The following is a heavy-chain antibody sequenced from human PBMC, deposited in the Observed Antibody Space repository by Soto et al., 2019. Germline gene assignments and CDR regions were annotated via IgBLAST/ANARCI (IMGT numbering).Heavy chain of an antibody. V-gene: IGHV3-53*01. D-gene: IGHD6-25*01. CDR3: ASDRSDSSRADCFGV. CDR2: VYRGVST. CDR1: VFTFSNTY. Sequence: SGAACVFTFSNTYMTGLRQATGKGLEWVAVVYRGVSTHYADSVKGRFTISRDDSKNTIYLQMNSRRAEDTAVYYCASDRSDSSRADCFGVWGQPTMVTV. J-gene: IGHJ3*01.